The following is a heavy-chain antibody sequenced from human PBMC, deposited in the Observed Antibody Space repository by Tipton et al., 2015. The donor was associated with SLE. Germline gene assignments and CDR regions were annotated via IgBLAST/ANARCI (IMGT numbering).Heavy chain of an antibody. D-gene: IGHD1-26*01. CDR3: ARDLYGGSTSLDF. J-gene: IGHJ4*02. V-gene: IGHV4-34*01. Sequence: LRLSCAVYGGSFSGYYWSWIRQPPGKGLEWIGEINHSGSTNYNPSLKSRVTISVDTSKNQFSLNLRSVTAADTAVYYCARDLYGGSTSLDFWGQGSLVTVSS. CDR1: GGSFSGYY. CDR2: INHSGST.